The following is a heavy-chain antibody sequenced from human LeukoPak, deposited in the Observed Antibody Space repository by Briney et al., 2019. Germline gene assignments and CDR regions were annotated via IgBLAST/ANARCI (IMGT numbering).Heavy chain of an antibody. D-gene: IGHD5-24*01. J-gene: IGHJ4*02. CDR3: ARIGLQLNFDY. V-gene: IGHV4-59*01. CDR1: GGSISSYY. CDR2: IYYSGST. Sequence: PSETLSLTCTVSGGSISSYYWSWIRQPPGKGLEWIGYIYYSGSTNYNPSLKSRVTISVDTSKNQFSLKLSSVTAADTAVYYCARIGLQLNFDYWGQGTPVTVSS.